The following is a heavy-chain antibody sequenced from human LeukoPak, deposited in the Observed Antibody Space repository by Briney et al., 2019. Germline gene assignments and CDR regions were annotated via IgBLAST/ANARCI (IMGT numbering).Heavy chain of an antibody. CDR3: ARLDPRPPRDAFDI. D-gene: IGHD3-9*01. V-gene: IGHV4-39*07. Sequence: PSETLSLTCTVSGGSISSSSYYWGWIRQPPGKGLEWIGSIYYSGSTYYNPSLKSRVTISVDRSKNQFSLRLSSVTAADTAVYYCARLDPRPPRDAFDIWGQGTMVTVSS. J-gene: IGHJ3*02. CDR1: GGSISSSSYY. CDR2: IYYSGST.